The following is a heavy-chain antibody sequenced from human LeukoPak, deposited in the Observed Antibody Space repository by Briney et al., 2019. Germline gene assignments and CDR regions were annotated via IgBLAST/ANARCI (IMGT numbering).Heavy chain of an antibody. CDR1: GGSISTYY. J-gene: IGHJ4*01. Sequence: SETLSLTCSVSGGSISTYYWSWIRQPAGQGLEWIAQIHTSGSTNFNPSLKSRVSTSMDTPNNQFSLMISSVTAADTAIYYCAGRGLSTGWTFDYWGHGTLVTVSS. V-gene: IGHV4-4*07. D-gene: IGHD6-19*01. CDR2: IHTSGST. CDR3: AGRGLSTGWTFDY.